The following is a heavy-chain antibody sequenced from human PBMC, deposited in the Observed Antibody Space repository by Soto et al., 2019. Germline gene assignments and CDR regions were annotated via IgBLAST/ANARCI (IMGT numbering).Heavy chain of an antibody. CDR1: GFTFDDYA. CDR3: AKETYGVYGLDY. D-gene: IGHD4-17*01. CDR2: ISWNSGSI. J-gene: IGHJ4*02. V-gene: IGHV3-9*01. Sequence: EVQLVESGGGLVQPGRSLRLSCAASGFTFDDYAMHWVRQAPGKGLEWVSGISWNSGSIGYADSVKGRFTISRDNAKNSLYLQMNSLRAEDTALYYCAKETYGVYGLDYWGQGTLVTVSS.